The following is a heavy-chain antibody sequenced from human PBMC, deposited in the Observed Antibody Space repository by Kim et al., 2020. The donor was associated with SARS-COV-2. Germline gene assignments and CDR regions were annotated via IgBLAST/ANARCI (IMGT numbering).Heavy chain of an antibody. Sequence: NPSLKSRVTISVDTSKNQFSLKLSSVTAADTAVYYCARVGTMTTPRFDYWGQGTLVTVSS. CDR3: ARVGTMTTPRFDY. D-gene: IGHD4-17*01. V-gene: IGHV4-34*01. J-gene: IGHJ4*02.